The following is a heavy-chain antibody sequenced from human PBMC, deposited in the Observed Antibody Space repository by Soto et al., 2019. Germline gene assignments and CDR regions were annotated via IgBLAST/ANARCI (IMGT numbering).Heavy chain of an antibody. CDR3: AREYGSGSYLRLDY. Sequence: TLSLTCTVSGGSVRSDSYYWCWIRQPPGKGLEWIGYIYYSGSTNYNPSLKSRVTISVDTSKNQFSLKLSSVTAADTAVYYCAREYGSGSYLRLDYWGQGTLVTVPQ. CDR2: IYYSGST. D-gene: IGHD3-10*01. J-gene: IGHJ4*02. V-gene: IGHV4-61*01. CDR1: GGSVRSDSYY.